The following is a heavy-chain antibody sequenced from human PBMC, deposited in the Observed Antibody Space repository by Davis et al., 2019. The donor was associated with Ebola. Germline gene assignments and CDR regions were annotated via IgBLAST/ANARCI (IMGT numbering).Heavy chain of an antibody. CDR2: MNPNSGNT. Sequence: AASVKVSCKASGYTFTSYDINWVRQATGQGLEWMGWMNPNSGNTGYAQKFQGRVTMTRNTSISTAYMELSRLRSDDTAVYYCARAKKGQQLADPWGQGTLVTVSS. V-gene: IGHV1-8*01. D-gene: IGHD6-13*01. CDR3: ARAKKGQQLADP. CDR1: GYTFTSYD. J-gene: IGHJ5*02.